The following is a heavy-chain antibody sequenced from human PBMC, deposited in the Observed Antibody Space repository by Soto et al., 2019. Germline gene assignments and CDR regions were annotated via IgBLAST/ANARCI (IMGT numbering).Heavy chain of an antibody. Sequence: EVQLVESGGGLVQPGGSLRLSCATSGFTFGDYWMSWVRQAPGKRLEWVANTKQDESEKYYVGSVRGRFTISRDNAKNSLYLQMNSLRAEDTAVYFCVREGDSGFFSWGHWTLVTVSS. D-gene: IGHD6-25*01. J-gene: IGHJ5*01. CDR2: TKQDESEK. CDR1: GFTFGDYW. CDR3: VREGDSGFFS. V-gene: IGHV3-7*01.